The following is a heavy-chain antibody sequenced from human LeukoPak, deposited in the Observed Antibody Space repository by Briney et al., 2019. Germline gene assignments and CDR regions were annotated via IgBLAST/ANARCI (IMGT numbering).Heavy chain of an antibody. Sequence: GGSLRLSCAASGFTFSDSTMSWYRQAPGKGLEWVGFIRRKDYGGTAEYAASVKGRFTISRDDSKSIAYLQMDSLKIEDSAVYYCTRGQGLYYWGQGTLVIVSS. CDR1: GFTFSDST. J-gene: IGHJ4*02. CDR3: TRGQGLYY. V-gene: IGHV3-49*03. D-gene: IGHD3/OR15-3a*01. CDR2: IRRKDYGGTA.